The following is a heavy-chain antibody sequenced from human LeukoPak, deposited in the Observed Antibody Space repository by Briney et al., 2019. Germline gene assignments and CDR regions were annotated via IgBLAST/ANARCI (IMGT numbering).Heavy chain of an antibody. V-gene: IGHV4-4*07. CDR2: IFSSGGA. J-gene: IGHJ4*02. CDR3: ARGHYGSPPVSDY. D-gene: IGHD3-10*01. CDR1: GGSITGFF. Sequence: PSETLSLTCAVSGGSITGFFWTWIRQPAGEGLQYIGRIFSSGGANYNPSLQSRVAMSVDTSQNLFSLKLSSVTAADTAVYYCARGHYGSPPVSDYWGQGTLVTVSS.